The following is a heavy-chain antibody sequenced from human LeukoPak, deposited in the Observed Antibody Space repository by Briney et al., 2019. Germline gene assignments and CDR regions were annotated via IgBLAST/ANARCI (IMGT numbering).Heavy chain of an antibody. CDR1: GGSISSSPYY. CDR2: VYYSGNT. D-gene: IGHD3-9*01. Sequence: SETLSLTCTVSGGSISSSPYYWGWIRQPPGKGLEWIGSVYYSGNTSYNPPLKSRVTISVDTSKNQFSLKLNSVTAADTAVYYCVRPLTGYSYFDYWGQGTLVTVSS. CDR3: VRPLTGYSYFDY. J-gene: IGHJ4*02. V-gene: IGHV4-39*01.